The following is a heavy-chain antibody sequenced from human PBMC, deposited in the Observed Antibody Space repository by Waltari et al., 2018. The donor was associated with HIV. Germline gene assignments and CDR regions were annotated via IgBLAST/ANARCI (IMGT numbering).Heavy chain of an antibody. J-gene: IGHJ6*02. Sequence: QVQLVESGGGGVQPGRSLRLSCAASGFTFSSYGMHWVRQAPGHGLGWVAVIWYDGSNKYYADSVKGRFTISRDNSKNTLYLQMNSLRAEDTAVYYCARDRWVRGVIITYYYYGMDVWGQGTTVTVSS. CDR3: ARDRWVRGVIITYYYYGMDV. D-gene: IGHD3-10*01. CDR1: GFTFSSYG. CDR2: IWYDGSNK. V-gene: IGHV3-33*01.